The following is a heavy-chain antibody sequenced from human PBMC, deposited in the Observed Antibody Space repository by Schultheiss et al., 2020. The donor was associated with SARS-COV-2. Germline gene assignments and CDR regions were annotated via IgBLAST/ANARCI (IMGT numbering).Heavy chain of an antibody. CDR1: GGSFSGYY. J-gene: IGHJ6*02. V-gene: IGHV4-34*01. CDR2: INHSGST. Sequence: SETLSLTCAVYGGSFSGYYWSWIRQPPGKGLEWIGEINHSGSTNYNPSLKSRVTISVDTSKNQFSLKLSSVTAADTAVYYCAREGRNIRHVDTAMATISYYYYGMDVWGQGTTVTVSS. CDR3: AREGRNIRHVDTAMATISYYYYGMDV. D-gene: IGHD5-18*01.